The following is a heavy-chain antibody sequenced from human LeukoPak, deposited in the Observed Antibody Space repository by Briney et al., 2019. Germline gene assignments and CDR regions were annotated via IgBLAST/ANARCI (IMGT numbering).Heavy chain of an antibody. J-gene: IGHJ6*03. CDR2: ISSSSSYI. D-gene: IGHD2-2*01. Sequence: TGGSLRLACAASGFTFSSYAMNWVRQAPGEGLEWVSSISSSSSYIYYADSVKGRFTISRDNAKNSLYLQMNSLRAEDTAVYYCASTYCSSTSCLGYYYYMDVWGKGTTVTVSS. CDR1: GFTFSSYA. CDR3: ASTYCSSTSCLGYYYYMDV. V-gene: IGHV3-21*01.